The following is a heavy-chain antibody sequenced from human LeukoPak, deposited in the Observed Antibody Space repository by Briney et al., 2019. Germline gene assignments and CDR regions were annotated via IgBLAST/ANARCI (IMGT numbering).Heavy chain of an antibody. V-gene: IGHV3-23*01. CDR3: AKTGGRGYYFDY. J-gene: IGHJ4*02. CDR2: ISGSGGST. D-gene: IGHD7-27*01. CDR1: GFTFSSYA. Sequence: PGRSLRLSCAASGFTFSSYAMSWVRQAPGKGLEWVSAISGSGGSTYYADSVKGRFTISRDNSKNTLYLQMNSLRAEDTAVYYCAKTGGRGYYFDYWGQGTLVTVSS.